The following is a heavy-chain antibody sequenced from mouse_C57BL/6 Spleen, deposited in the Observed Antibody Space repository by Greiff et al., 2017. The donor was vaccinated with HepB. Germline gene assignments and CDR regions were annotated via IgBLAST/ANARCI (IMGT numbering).Heavy chain of an antibody. D-gene: IGHD1-1*01. CDR1: GFTFSSYA. CDR3: ARDLPHYYGSRYWYFDV. J-gene: IGHJ1*03. Sequence: EVNVVESGGGLVKPGGSLKLSCAASGFTFSSYAMSWVRQTPEKRLEWVATISDGGSYTYYPDNVKGRFTISRDNAKNNLYLQMSHLKSEDTAMYYCARDLPHYYGSRYWYFDVWGTGTTVTVSS. V-gene: IGHV5-4*01. CDR2: ISDGGSYT.